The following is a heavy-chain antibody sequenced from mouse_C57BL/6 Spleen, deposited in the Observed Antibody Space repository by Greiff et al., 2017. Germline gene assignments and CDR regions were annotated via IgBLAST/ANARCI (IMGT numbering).Heavy chain of an antibody. J-gene: IGHJ4*01. V-gene: IGHV3-5*01. D-gene: IGHD2-3*01. CDR3: AREGLLGYAMDY. CDR2: IYYSGTL. CDR1: GISITTGHYR. Sequence: EVKVVESGPGLVKPSQTVFLTCTVTGISITTGHYRWSWIRQFPGNKLEWIGYIYYSGTLTYNPSLTSRTTITRDTPKNQFFLEMNSLTAEDTATYYCAREGLLGYAMDYWGQGTSVTVSS.